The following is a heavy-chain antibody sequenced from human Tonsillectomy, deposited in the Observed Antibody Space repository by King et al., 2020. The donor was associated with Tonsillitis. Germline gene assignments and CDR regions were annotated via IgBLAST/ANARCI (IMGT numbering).Heavy chain of an antibody. V-gene: IGHV3-64D*06. Sequence: VQLVESGGGLVQRGGSLRLSCSASGFSFSNYGMHWVRQAPGKGLEHVSAIRSNGENTFYAHSVKGRFTISRDNSKNTLDLQMSSLRDEDTAVYYCVKGNWVYWYFDLWGRGTLVTVSS. CDR2: IRSNGENT. J-gene: IGHJ2*01. CDR1: GFSFSNYG. D-gene: IGHD7-27*01. CDR3: VKGNWVYWYFDL.